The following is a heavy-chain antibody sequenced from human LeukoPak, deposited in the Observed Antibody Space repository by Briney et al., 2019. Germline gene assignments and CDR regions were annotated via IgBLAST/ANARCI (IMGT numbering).Heavy chain of an antibody. CDR2: IYHSGST. D-gene: IGHD3-10*01. V-gene: IGHV4-4*02. CDR3: ASKEGRYYSFDI. CDR1: GGSISSSNW. J-gene: IGHJ3*02. Sequence: PSETLSLTCAVSGGSISSSNWWSCVRPPPGKGLEWIGEIYHSGSTNYNPSLKSRVTISVDKSKNQFSLKLSSVTAADTAVYYCASKEGRYYSFDIWGQGTMVTVSS.